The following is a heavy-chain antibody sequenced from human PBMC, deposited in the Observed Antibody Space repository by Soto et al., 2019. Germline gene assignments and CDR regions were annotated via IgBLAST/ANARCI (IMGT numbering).Heavy chain of an antibody. J-gene: IGHJ4*02. V-gene: IGHV1-8*01. CDR2: VDPNRGHS. CDR1: GYNISSYD. D-gene: IGHD3-9*01. Sequence: GASVKVSCKASGYNISSYDIIWVRQAAGQGLEWMGWVDPNRGHSDSVQNFRGRVTMTTNISASTAYLELRGLRSDDTGVYYCARAAHRSLWFLSRWAQGTLVTVSS. CDR3: ARAAHRSLWFLSR.